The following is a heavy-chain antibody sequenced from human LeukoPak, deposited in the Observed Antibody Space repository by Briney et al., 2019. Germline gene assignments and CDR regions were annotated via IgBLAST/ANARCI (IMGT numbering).Heavy chain of an antibody. CDR1: GFTFSNFA. CDR2: ISGSGENT. V-gene: IGHV3-23*01. D-gene: IGHD3-22*01. Sequence: GGSLRLSCAASGFTFSNFAMNWVRQAPGKGLEWVSAISGSGENTYHSDSVEGRFTISRDNSKNALYLQMNSLRAEDTAVYYCAKAHDLRMYYYDSSGPPAHFDYWGQGTLVTVSS. CDR3: AKAHDLRMYYYDSSGPPAHFDY. J-gene: IGHJ4*02.